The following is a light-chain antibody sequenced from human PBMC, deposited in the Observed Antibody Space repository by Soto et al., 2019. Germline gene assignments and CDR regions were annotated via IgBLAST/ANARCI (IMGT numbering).Light chain of an antibody. J-gene: IGKJ4*01. CDR3: QQCSSLPLT. Sequence: EIVLTQSPGTLSLSPGERATLSCRASQSVTKNYLAGYQQKAGQAPRLLIDDASRRATGIPDRLSGSGSGTGFTLTISRLEPEDFAVYYCQQCSSLPLTFGGGTKVEIK. V-gene: IGKV3-20*01. CDR1: QSVTKNY. CDR2: DAS.